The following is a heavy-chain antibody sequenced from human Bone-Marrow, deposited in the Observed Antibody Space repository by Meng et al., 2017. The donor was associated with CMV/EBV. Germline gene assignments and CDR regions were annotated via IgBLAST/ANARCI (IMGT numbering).Heavy chain of an antibody. CDR3: ARVGSSSWYRENWFDP. CDR2: INWNGGHT. J-gene: IGHJ5*02. Sequence: GGSLRLSCAATGFNFDDYGMSWVRQGPGKGLEWVSGINWNGGHTDYTDSVKGRFTITRDNARNSLYLQMNSLRAEDTAVYYCARVGSSSWYRENWFDPWGQGTLVTVSS. D-gene: IGHD6-13*01. V-gene: IGHV3-20*04. CDR1: GFNFDDYG.